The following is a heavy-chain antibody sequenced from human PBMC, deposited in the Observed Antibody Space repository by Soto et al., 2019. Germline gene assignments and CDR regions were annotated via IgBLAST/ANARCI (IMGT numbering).Heavy chain of an antibody. J-gene: IGHJ5*02. CDR1: GGSISSSSYY. CDR3: ASPKIAFYNWFDP. V-gene: IGHV4-39*01. Sequence: QLQLQESGPGLVKPSETLSLTCTVSGGSISSSSYYWGWIRQPPGKGLEWIGSIYYSGSTYYNPPLTRRATISVDTSKNPFSLKRSSVTAADTAVYYCASPKIAFYNWFDPWGQGTLVTVSS. D-gene: IGHD3-3*02. CDR2: IYYSGST.